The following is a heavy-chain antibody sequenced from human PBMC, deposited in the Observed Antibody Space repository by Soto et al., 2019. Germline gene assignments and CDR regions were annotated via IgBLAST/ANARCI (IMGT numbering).Heavy chain of an antibody. CDR1: GFTFSSYG. CDR3: AKRVAYSSSSAYFDY. Sequence: LRLSCAASGFTFSSYGMSWVRQAPGKGLEWVSSINGSGDTYYGNSVKGRFTISRDNSKNTLYLQVNSLSAEDTAVYYCAKRVAYSSSSAYFDYWAQGTPVTVSS. CDR2: INGSGDT. J-gene: IGHJ4*02. V-gene: IGHV3-23*01. D-gene: IGHD6-6*01.